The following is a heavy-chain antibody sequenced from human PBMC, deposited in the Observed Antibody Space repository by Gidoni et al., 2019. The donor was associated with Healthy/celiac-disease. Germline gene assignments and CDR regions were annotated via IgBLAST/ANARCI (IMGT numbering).Heavy chain of an antibody. Sequence: EVQLVESGGGLVQPGGSLSLSCAASGFTFSSYWMHWVRQAPGKGLVWVSRINSDGSSTSYADSVKGRFTISRDNAKNTLYLQMNSLRAEDTAVYYCARVSLAAAAFDYWGQGTLVTVSS. CDR2: INSDGSST. CDR1: GFTFSSYW. D-gene: IGHD6-13*01. CDR3: ARVSLAAAAFDY. V-gene: IGHV3-74*01. J-gene: IGHJ4*02.